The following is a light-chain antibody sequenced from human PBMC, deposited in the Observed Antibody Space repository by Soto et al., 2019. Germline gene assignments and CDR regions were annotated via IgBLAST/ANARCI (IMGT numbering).Light chain of an antibody. V-gene: IGKV3-15*01. CDR1: QSVSDN. CDR3: QQTNNWPYT. CDR2: GAS. J-gene: IGKJ2*01. Sequence: EIVMTQSPATLSVSPGERATLSCRASQSVSDNLAWYQKKPGQAPRLFIYGASTRATGIPDRFRGSVSGTEFTLPISSLQSEDFAIYYCQQTNNWPYTFGQGTKVDIK.